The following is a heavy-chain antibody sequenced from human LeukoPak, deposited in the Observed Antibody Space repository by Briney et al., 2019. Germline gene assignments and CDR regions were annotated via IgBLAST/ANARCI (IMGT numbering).Heavy chain of an antibody. CDR1: GGSISSYY. CDR3: ARERYSGWGFDP. J-gene: IGHJ5*02. Sequence: SETLSLTYTVSGGSISSYYWSWIRQPPGKGLEWIGYIYYSGSTNYNPSLKSRVTISVDTSKNQFSLKLSSVTAADTAVYYCARERYSGWGFDPWGQGTLVTVSS. D-gene: IGHD1-26*01. V-gene: IGHV4-59*01. CDR2: IYYSGST.